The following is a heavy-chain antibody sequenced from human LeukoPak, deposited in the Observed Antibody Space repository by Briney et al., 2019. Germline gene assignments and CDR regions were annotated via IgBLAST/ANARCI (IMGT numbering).Heavy chain of an antibody. CDR2: MNPNSGNT. J-gene: IGHJ6*03. CDR1: GYTFTSYD. Sequence: GASVKVSCKASGYTFTSYDINWVRQATGQGLEWMGWMNPNSGNTGYAQKFQGRVTITRNTSISTAYMELSSLRSEDTAVYYCARGTATPFYYYMDVWGKGATVTVSS. V-gene: IGHV1-8*03. CDR3: ARGTATPFYYYMDV.